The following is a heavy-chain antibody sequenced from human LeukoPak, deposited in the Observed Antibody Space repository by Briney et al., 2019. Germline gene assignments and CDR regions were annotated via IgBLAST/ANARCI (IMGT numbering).Heavy chain of an antibody. D-gene: IGHD3-10*02. V-gene: IGHV1-2*02. CDR2: INPNSGGT. CDR3: ARDSLGSGSYYDY. J-gene: IGHJ4*02. Sequence: ASVKVSCKASGYTFTGYYMHWVRQAPGQGLEWMGWINPNSGGTNYAQKFQGRVTMTRDTSISTAYMELSRLRSDDTAVYYCARDSLGSGSYYDYWGQGTLVTVFS. CDR1: GYTFTGYY.